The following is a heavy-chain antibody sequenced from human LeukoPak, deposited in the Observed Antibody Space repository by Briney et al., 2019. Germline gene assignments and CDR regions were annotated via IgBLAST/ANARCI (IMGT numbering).Heavy chain of an antibody. CDR1: GIIFSKYG. V-gene: IGHV3-21*01. CDR3: ARAPTVLVGYCSISSCQADY. CDR2: VLGSGVPT. D-gene: IGHD2-2*01. Sequence: PGGSLRLSCAASGIIFSKYGMSWVRQAPGKGLEWVATVLGSGVPTYYADSVKGRFTISRDNAENSLYLQMHSLRVEDTAVYYCARAPTVLVGYCSISSCQADYWGQGTLVTVSS. J-gene: IGHJ4*02.